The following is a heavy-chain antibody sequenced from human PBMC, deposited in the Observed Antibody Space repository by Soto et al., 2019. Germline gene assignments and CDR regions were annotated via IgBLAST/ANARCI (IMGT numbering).Heavy chain of an antibody. CDR1: GGSISTYY. CDR2: VFYSGST. Sequence: VQLQESGPGLVKPSETLSLTCTVSGGSISTYYWSWIRQPPGKGLEWIGYVFYSGSTNYNPSLRSQVTISVDTSKNQFSLKLRSVTAADTAVYFCARVNDYGGNVADYWGQGTLVTVSS. V-gene: IGHV4-59*08. J-gene: IGHJ4*02. CDR3: ARVNDYGGNVADY. D-gene: IGHD4-17*01.